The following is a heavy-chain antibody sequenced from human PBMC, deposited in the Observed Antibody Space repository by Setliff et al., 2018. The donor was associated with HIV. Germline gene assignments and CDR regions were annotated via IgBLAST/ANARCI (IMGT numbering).Heavy chain of an antibody. J-gene: IGHJ1*01. Sequence: PSETLSLTCAVSGYSISSGYFWGWIRQPPGKGLEWIGSIYHCGNTYYNPSLKSRVTISVDTSKNQFSLKLSSVTAADTAVYYCARVVVVAATPEYFQHWGQGTLVTVSS. D-gene: IGHD2-15*01. CDR2: IYHCGNT. V-gene: IGHV4-38-2*01. CDR1: GYSISSGYF. CDR3: ARVVVVAATPEYFQH.